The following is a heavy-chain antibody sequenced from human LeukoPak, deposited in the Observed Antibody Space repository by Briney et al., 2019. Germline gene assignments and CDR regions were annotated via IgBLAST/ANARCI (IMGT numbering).Heavy chain of an antibody. J-gene: IGHJ4*02. V-gene: IGHV4-39*01. CDR3: TSDRRISWIYY. CDR1: GGSISSINYH. CDR2: IYYPGST. Sequence: SETLSLTCTVSGGSISSINYHWGWIRQPPGKGLEWIGTIYYPGSTHYNPSLKSRVTISVDTSKNQFSLRLSSVTVADTAIYCCTSDRRISWIYYWGQGTLVTVPS. D-gene: IGHD6-13*01.